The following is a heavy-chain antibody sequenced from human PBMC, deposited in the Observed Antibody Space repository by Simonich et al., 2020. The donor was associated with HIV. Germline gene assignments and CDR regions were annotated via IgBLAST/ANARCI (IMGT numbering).Heavy chain of an antibody. D-gene: IGHD3-3*01. CDR1: GGSFSGYN. CDR2: INHSENP. J-gene: IGHJ4*02. V-gene: IGHV4-34*01. CDR3: ARRDRELILYFDY. Sequence: QVQLQQWGAGLLKPSETLSLTFAVYGGSFSGYNWSWIRQPPGKGLEWIGEINHSENPNYKSSLNSRATISVDKSKNQFSLKLSSVTAADTAIYYCARRDRELILYFDYWGQGNLVTVSS.